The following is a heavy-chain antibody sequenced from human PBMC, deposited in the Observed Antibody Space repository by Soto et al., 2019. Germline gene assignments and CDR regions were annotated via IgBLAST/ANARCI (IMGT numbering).Heavy chain of an antibody. D-gene: IGHD3-22*01. CDR2: ISGSGVNT. J-gene: IGHJ4*02. CDR1: GFTFSNYA. V-gene: IGHV3-23*01. CDR3: AKRSSGYYNRGDY. Sequence: GGSLRLSCTASGFTFSNYAMSWVRQAPGKGLEWVSAISGSGVNTYYADSVKGRFTISRDNSKNTLYLQMNSLRGEDTAVYYCAKRSSGYYNRGDYWGQGTLVTVSS.